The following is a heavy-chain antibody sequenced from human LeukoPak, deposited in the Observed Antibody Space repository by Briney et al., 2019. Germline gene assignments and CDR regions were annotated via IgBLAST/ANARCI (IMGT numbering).Heavy chain of an antibody. CDR3: ARRSGESRAMDV. J-gene: IGHJ6*03. Sequence: GGSLRLSCAASGFTFSSCAMSWVRQAPGKGLEWVSVIYSGGSTYYADSVKGRFTISRDNSKNTLYLQMNSLRAEDTAVYYCARRSGESRAMDVWGKGTTVTVSS. CDR2: IYSGGST. D-gene: IGHD3-10*01. CDR1: GFTFSSCA. V-gene: IGHV3-53*01.